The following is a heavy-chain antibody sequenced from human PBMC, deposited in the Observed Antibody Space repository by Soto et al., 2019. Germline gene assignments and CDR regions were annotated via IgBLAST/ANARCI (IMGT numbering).Heavy chain of an antibody. CDR3: AKAPSGSYPKGGAFDL. J-gene: IGHJ3*01. V-gene: IGHV3-23*01. D-gene: IGHD1-26*01. CDR2: VSGSGVYT. Sequence: EVQLLESGGGLEQPGGSLRLSCAASGFTFSNYAMSWVRQAPGKGLEWVSSVSGSGVYTYYADSVKGRFTISRDDSKNTLYLQVDSLRTEDTAVYYCAKAPSGSYPKGGAFDLWGQGTMVTVSA. CDR1: GFTFSNYA.